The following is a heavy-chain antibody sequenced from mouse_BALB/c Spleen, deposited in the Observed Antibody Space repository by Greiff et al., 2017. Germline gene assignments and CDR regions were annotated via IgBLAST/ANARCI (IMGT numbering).Heavy chain of an antibody. D-gene: IGHD1-1*01. CDR3: ARDGELRGFAY. CDR2: INPSNGRT. Sequence: QVQLQQSGAELVKPGALVKLSCKASGYTFTSYWMHWVKQRPGQGLEWIGEINPSNGRTNYNEKFKSKATLTVDKSSSTAYMQLSSLTSEDSAVYYCARDGELRGFAYWGQGTLVTVSA. V-gene: IGHV1S81*02. J-gene: IGHJ3*01. CDR1: GYTFTSYW.